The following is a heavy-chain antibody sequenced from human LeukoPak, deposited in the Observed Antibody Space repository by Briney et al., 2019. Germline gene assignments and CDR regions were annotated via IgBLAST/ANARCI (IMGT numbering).Heavy chain of an antibody. V-gene: IGHV3-23*01. CDR1: GFSLTTYA. Sequence: GGSLRLSCAASGFSLTTYAMGWVRQAPGKGLEWVSVISDRGDNTYYEDSVKGRFTISRDSSKNTLYLQMNSLGGEDTALYYCAKGHHYGSGSYWVWGQGTLVTVSS. CDR2: ISDRGDNT. D-gene: IGHD3-10*01. J-gene: IGHJ4*02. CDR3: AKGHHYGSGSYWV.